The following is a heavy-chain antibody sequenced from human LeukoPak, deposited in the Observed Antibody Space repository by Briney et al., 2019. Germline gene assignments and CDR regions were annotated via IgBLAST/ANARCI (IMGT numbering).Heavy chain of an antibody. CDR1: GGSISSYY. CDR2: IYYSRST. CDR3: ARDLVEYYGSGSYYPRTSRYYYYGMDV. D-gene: IGHD3-10*01. Sequence: MASETLSLTCTVPGGSISSYYWSWIRQPPAKGLHWIGDIYYSRSTNYNPSLKSRVTISVDTSKNQFSLQLSSVPAADTAVYYCARDLVEYYGSGSYYPRTSRYYYYGMDVWGKGTTVTVSS. V-gene: IGHV4-59*01. J-gene: IGHJ6*04.